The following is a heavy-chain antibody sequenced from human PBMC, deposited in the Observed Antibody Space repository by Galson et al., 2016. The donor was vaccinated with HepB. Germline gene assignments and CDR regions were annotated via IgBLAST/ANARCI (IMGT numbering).Heavy chain of an antibody. V-gene: IGHV3-73*01. Sequence: SLRLSCAASGFTFSGSAMHWVRQASGKGLEWVGRIRSKANSYATAYGESVKGRFTVPRDDSKNTAYLQMNSLKTEDTAVYYCTRTVTGMTAHFDYWGQGTLVTVSS. J-gene: IGHJ4*02. CDR1: GFTFSGSA. CDR3: TRTVTGMTAHFDY. CDR2: IRSKANSYAT. D-gene: IGHD1-1*01.